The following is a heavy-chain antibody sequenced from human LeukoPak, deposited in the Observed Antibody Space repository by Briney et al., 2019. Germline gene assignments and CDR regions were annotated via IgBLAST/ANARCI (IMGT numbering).Heavy chain of an antibody. CDR2: ISRTGGAV. V-gene: IGHV3-11*01. Sequence: GGPLRLSCAASGFTFNQHSMSWIRQAPGKGLEWLSYISRTGGAVHYADSVEGRFTISRDNARNSLSLQMNGLRADDTAVYFCARGSSLIGGFDYWGRGTLVTVSS. CDR3: ARGSSLIGGFDY. J-gene: IGHJ4*02. CDR1: GFTFNQHS. D-gene: IGHD2-8*01.